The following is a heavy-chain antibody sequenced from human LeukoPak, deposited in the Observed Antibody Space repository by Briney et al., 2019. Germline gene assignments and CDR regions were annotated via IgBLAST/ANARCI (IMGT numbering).Heavy chain of an antibody. V-gene: IGHV4-39*01. CDR2: IYYSGTT. J-gene: IGHJ5*02. Sequence: PSETLSLTCTVSGASISSSGYYWGWVRQPPGKGLEWIGTIYYSGTTYYIPSLKSRVTIFVDTSKNQFSLKLSSVTAADTAVYYCARHAPGYYAFDPWGQGTLVTVSS. CDR3: ARHAPGYYAFDP. CDR1: GASISSSGYY. D-gene: IGHD3-9*01.